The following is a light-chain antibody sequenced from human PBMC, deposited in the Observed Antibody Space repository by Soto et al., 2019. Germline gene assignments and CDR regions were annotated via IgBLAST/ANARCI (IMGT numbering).Light chain of an antibody. CDR2: GNT. CDR1: SSNIGAGYN. V-gene: IGLV1-40*01. CDR3: QSYDSTLRVAV. Sequence: QSVLTQPPSLSGAPGQRVTISCTGSSSNIGAGYNVHWYQQLPGMAPKLLIYGNTNRPSGVPDRFSASKSGTSASLAITGLQAEDEADYYCQSYDSTLRVAVFGTGTKVTVL. J-gene: IGLJ1*01.